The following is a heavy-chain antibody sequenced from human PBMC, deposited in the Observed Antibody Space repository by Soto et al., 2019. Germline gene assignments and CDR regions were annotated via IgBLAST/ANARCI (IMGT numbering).Heavy chain of an antibody. CDR1: GFSLSTSEVG. J-gene: IGHJ5*02. CDR2: IYWDDDK. V-gene: IGHV2-5*02. Sequence: QITLKESGPTLVKPTQTLTLTCTFSGFSLSTSEVGVGWIRQPPGKALQWLALIYWDDDKRYSPSLKSRLTITKDNSKNQVVLTMTNMDPVDTATYYCAHAPGIAVTTNWFDPWGQGILVTVSS. D-gene: IGHD6-19*01. CDR3: AHAPGIAVTTNWFDP.